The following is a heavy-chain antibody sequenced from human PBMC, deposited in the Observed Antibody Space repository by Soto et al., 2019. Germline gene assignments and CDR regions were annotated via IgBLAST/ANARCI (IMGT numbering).Heavy chain of an antibody. V-gene: IGHV1-69*12. Sequence: QVQLVQSGVEVKKPGSSVKVSCKASGGTFSSYAISWVRQAPGQGLEWMGGIIPIFGTADYAQKFQGRVTITEDESTSTAYMELSSLRSEDTAVYYCARQGDPGGYYYYGMDVWGQGTTVTVSS. D-gene: IGHD2-21*02. CDR3: ARQGDPGGYYYYGMDV. CDR2: IIPIFGTA. J-gene: IGHJ6*02. CDR1: GGTFSSYA.